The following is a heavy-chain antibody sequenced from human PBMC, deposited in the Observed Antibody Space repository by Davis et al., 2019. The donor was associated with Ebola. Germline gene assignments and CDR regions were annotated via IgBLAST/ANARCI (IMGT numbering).Heavy chain of an antibody. D-gene: IGHD3-22*01. Sequence: PSETLSLTCTVSGDSISIYYWSWIRQPAGRGLEWIGRIFNSGSTNFNSSLKSRVTMSLDTSKNQFSLRLTSVTAADTAVYYCVRFGYGAYWGQGTLVTVSS. J-gene: IGHJ4*02. CDR2: IFNSGST. CDR1: GDSISIYY. CDR3: VRFGYGAY. V-gene: IGHV4-4*07.